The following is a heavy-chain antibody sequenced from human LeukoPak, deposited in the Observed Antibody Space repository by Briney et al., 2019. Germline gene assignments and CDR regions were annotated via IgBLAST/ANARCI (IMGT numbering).Heavy chain of an antibody. V-gene: IGHV4-34*01. Sequence: KASETLSLNCAVYGGSFSGYYWSWIRQPPGKGLEWIGEINHSGSTNYNPSLKSRVTISVDTSKNQFSLKLSSVTAADTAVYYCARACYDFWSGYFDYWGQGTLVTVSS. CDR3: ARACYDFWSGYFDY. CDR2: INHSGST. J-gene: IGHJ4*02. CDR1: GGSFSGYY. D-gene: IGHD3-3*01.